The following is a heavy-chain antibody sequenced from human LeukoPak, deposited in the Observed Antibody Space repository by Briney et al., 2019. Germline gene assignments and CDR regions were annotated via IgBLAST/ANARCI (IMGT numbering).Heavy chain of an antibody. V-gene: IGHV1-18*01. Sequence: GASVKVSCKASGYTFTSYGISWVRQAPGQGLEWMGWISAYNGNTNYAQKLQGRVTMTTDTSTSTAYMELRSLRSDDTAVYYCARDPPYNWNDVDAFDIWGQGTMVTVSS. CDR1: GYTFTSYG. D-gene: IGHD1-1*01. J-gene: IGHJ3*02. CDR2: ISAYNGNT. CDR3: ARDPPYNWNDVDAFDI.